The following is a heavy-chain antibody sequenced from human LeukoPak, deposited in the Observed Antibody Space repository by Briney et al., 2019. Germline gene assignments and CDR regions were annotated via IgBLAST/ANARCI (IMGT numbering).Heavy chain of an antibody. D-gene: IGHD1-26*01. J-gene: IGHJ4*02. CDR2: LYSGGNT. V-gene: IGHV3-66*01. CDR1: GFTVSSNY. CDR3: ARWDVATSFDY. Sequence: PGGSLRLSRAASGFTVSSNYMNWVRQAPGKGLEWVSVLYSGGNTYYADSVKGRFTISRDNSKNTLYLQMNSLRAEDTAVYYCARWDVATSFDYWGQGTLVTVSS.